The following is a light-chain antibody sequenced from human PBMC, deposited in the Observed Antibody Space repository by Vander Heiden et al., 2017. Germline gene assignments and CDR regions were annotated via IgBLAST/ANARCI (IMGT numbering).Light chain of an antibody. CDR2: DDS. J-gene: IGLJ2*01. Sequence: SYVRTQRHSVTAAPAQTARITCGGNNIGSKSVHWYQQKPGQAPVLVVYDDSDRPSGIPERFSGSNSGNTATMTISRVEAGDEADYYCQVWDSSSNHVVFGGGTKLTVL. CDR3: QVWDSSSNHVV. CDR1: NIGSKS. V-gene: IGLV3-21*02.